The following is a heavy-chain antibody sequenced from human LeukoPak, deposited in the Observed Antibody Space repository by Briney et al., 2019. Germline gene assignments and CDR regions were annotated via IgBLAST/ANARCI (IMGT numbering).Heavy chain of an antibody. CDR3: ANRYSSGWGYLDY. CDR1: GYTLTELS. Sequence: ASVKVSSKVSGYTLTELSMHWVRQAPGKGLEWMGGFDPEDGETIYAQKFQGRVTMTEDTSTDTAYMELSSLRSEDTAVYYCANRYSSGWGYLDYWGQGTLVTVSS. CDR2: FDPEDGET. J-gene: IGHJ4*02. V-gene: IGHV1-24*01. D-gene: IGHD6-19*01.